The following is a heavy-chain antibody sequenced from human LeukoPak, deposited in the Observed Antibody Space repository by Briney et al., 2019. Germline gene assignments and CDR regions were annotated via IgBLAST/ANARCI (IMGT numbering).Heavy chain of an antibody. CDR3: ARVRLGRGLDY. D-gene: IGHD6-19*01. J-gene: IGHJ4*02. Sequence: PSENLSLTCTVSGDSISSSYWGWIRQPAGKGLEWIGRIHTSGSTYYSPSLKSRVTMSVDTSTNQFSLKLSSVTAADTAMYYCARVRLGRGLDYWGQGTLVTVSS. V-gene: IGHV4-4*07. CDR2: IHTSGST. CDR1: GDSISSSY.